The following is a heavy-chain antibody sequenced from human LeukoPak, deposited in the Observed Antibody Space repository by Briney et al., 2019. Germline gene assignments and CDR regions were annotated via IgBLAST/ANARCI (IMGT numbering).Heavy chain of an antibody. D-gene: IGHD2-15*01. Sequence: PGGSLRLSCAASGFTFSSYAMHWVRQAPGKGLEWGAVISYDGSNKYYADSVKRRFTISRDNSKNTLYLQMNSLRAEDTAVYYCARGYCSGGSCYSVGYFDYWGQGTLVTVSS. CDR3: ARGYCSGGSCYSVGYFDY. V-gene: IGHV3-30*04. J-gene: IGHJ4*02. CDR1: GFTFSSYA. CDR2: ISYDGSNK.